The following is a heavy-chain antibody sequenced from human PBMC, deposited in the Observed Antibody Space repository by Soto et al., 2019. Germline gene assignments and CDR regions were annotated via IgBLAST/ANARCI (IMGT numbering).Heavy chain of an antibody. CDR3: ARRQDFGGPHYYYGMDV. Sequence: QVQLVESGGGVVQPGRSLRVSCAASGFIINNYAMHWVRQTPGKGLEWMAVISYDGSNKHYADSVKGRFTISRDNSKNTLYLQMNNPRPDDSAVYYWARRQDFGGPHYYYGMDVWGQGTTVTVSS. J-gene: IGHJ6*02. D-gene: IGHD3-3*01. CDR2: ISYDGSNK. CDR1: GFIINNYA. V-gene: IGHV3-30*04.